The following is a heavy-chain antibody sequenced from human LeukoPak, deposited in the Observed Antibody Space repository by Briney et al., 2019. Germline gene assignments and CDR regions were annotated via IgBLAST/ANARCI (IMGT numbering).Heavy chain of an antibody. V-gene: IGHV3-7*01. CDR3: ARADYDILTGLRGAFDI. D-gene: IGHD3-9*01. J-gene: IGHJ3*02. Sequence: GGSLRLSCEVSGITFSSLWMSWFRQAPGKGLEWVADIKHDGSEEHYVASVKGRFTISRDNSENTLYLQMNSLRAEDTAVYYCARADYDILTGLRGAFDIWGQGTMVSVSS. CDR1: GITFSSLW. CDR2: IKHDGSEE.